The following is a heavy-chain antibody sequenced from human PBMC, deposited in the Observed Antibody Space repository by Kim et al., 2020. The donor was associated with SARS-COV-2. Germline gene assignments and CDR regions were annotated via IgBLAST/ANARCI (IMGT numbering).Heavy chain of an antibody. V-gene: IGHV3-23*01. Sequence: ADSVEGRLNIARDNSKNPLYLQMNSLRAEDTAVYYCAKGSSNSCYSGCDYWGQGTLVAVSS. D-gene: IGHD2-15*01. J-gene: IGHJ4*02. CDR3: AKGSSNSCYSGCDY.